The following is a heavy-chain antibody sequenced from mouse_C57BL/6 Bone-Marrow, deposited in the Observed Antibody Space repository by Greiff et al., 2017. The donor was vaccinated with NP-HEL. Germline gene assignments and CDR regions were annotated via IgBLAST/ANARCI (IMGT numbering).Heavy chain of an antibody. D-gene: IGHD3-2*02. CDR2: IDPETGGT. CDR3: TRQLRLRLDY. Sequence: QVQLKESGAELVRPGASVTLSCKASGYTFTDYEMHWVKQTPVHGLEWIGAIDPETGGTAYNQKFKGKAILTADKSSSTAYMELRSLTSEDSAVYYCTRQLRLRLDYWGQGTTLTVSS. CDR1: GYTFTDYE. V-gene: IGHV1-15*01. J-gene: IGHJ2*01.